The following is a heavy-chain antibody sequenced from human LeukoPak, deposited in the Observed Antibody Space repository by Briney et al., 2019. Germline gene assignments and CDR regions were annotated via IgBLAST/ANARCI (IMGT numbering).Heavy chain of an antibody. CDR2: IYNSGNI. D-gene: IGHD2-15*01. CDR1: GGSINSHY. Sequence: SETLSLTCTVSGGSINSHYCNWIWQSPGKGLEWIGYIYNSGNINYNPSLKSRVTISVDTSKNQFSLKLSSVTAADTAIYYCATKVRGGFDIWGQGTMVTVSS. CDR3: ATKVRGGFDI. V-gene: IGHV4-59*11. J-gene: IGHJ3*02.